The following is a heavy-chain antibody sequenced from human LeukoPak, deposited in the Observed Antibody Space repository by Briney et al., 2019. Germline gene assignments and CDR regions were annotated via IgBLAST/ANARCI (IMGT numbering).Heavy chain of an antibody. CDR1: GYSFTSYW. D-gene: IGHD3-22*01. CDR3: ARRDTYYYDSSGYPLDAFDI. V-gene: IGHV5-51*01. Sequence: GESLRISCKGSGYSFTSYWIGWVRQMPGKGLEWMGIIYPGDSDTRYSPSFQGQVTISADKSISTAYLQWSSLKASDTAMYYCARRDTYYYDSSGYPLDAFDIWGQGTMVTVSS. J-gene: IGHJ3*02. CDR2: IYPGDSDT.